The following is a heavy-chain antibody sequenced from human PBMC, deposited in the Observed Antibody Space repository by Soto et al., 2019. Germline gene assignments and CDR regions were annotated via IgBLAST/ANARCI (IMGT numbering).Heavy chain of an antibody. D-gene: IGHD3-10*01. CDR3: ARSVYTYGTYLVDL. CDR2: INHSGST. Sequence: SETLSLTCAVYGGSFSGYYWSWIRQPPGKGLEWIGEINHSGSTNYNPSLKSRVTISVDTSKNQFSLKLSSVTAADTAVYYCARSVYTYGTYLVDLWGQGTLVTVSS. J-gene: IGHJ5*02. V-gene: IGHV4-34*01. CDR1: GGSFSGYY.